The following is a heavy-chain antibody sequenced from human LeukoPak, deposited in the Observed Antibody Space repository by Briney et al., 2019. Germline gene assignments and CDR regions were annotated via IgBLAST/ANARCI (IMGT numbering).Heavy chain of an antibody. D-gene: IGHD5-18*01. CDR1: GFTFSSYA. Sequence: GSLRLSCAASGFTFSSYAMSWVRQAPGKGLEWVSSIGGTGGNTYYAESVKGRFTISKSNSKNTLYLQMNSLRTEDTAVYYCAKDLNGGYNYGNDYWGQGTLVTVSS. CDR3: AKDLNGGYNYGNDY. V-gene: IGHV3-23*01. J-gene: IGHJ4*02. CDR2: IGGTGGNT.